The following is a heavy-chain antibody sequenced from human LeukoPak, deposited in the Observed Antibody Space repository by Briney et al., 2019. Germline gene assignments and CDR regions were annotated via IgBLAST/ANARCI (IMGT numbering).Heavy chain of an antibody. V-gene: IGHV1-2*02. CDR2: INPNSGGT. CDR1: GYTFTGYY. D-gene: IGHD3-22*01. Sequence: ASVKVSCKASGYTFTGYYMHWVRQAPGQGLEWMGWINPNSGGTNYAQKFQGRVTVTRDTSISTAYMELSRLRSDDTAVYYCASGYYYDSSGYYYWGQGILVTVSS. J-gene: IGHJ4*02. CDR3: ASGYYYDSSGYYY.